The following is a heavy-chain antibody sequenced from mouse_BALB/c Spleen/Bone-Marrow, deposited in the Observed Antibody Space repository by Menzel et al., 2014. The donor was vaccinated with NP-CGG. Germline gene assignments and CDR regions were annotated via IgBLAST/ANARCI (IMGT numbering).Heavy chain of an antibody. J-gene: IGHJ3*01. CDR2: IRLKSNNYAT. CDR1: GFTFSNYW. CDR3: TTGFAY. Sequence: EVKLMESGGGLVQPGGSMKLSCVASGFTFSNYWKNWVRQSPEKGLEWVAEIRLKSNNYATHYAESVKGRFTISRDGSKSSVYLQMNNLRAEDTGIYYCTTGFAYWGQGTLVTVSA. V-gene: IGHV6-6*02.